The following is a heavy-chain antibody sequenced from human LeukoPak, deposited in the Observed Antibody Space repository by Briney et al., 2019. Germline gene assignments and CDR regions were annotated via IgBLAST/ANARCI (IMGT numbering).Heavy chain of an antibody. CDR3: ARIAYSGYDFRGGADY. V-gene: IGHV4-59*13. Sequence: PSETLSLTCTVSGGSISTYYWSWIRQPPGKGLEWIGYIYYTGSTNYNPSLKSRVTISVDTSKNQSSLRLSSVTAADTAVYYCARIAYSGYDFRGGADYWGQGALVTVSS. CDR1: GGSISTYY. J-gene: IGHJ4*02. CDR2: IYYTGST. D-gene: IGHD5-12*01.